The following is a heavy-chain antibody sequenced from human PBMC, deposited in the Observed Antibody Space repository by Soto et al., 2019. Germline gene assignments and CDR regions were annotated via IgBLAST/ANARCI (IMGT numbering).Heavy chain of an antibody. D-gene: IGHD7-27*01. CDR1: GFTFSSYG. Sequence: GGSLRLSCAASGFTFSSYGMHWVRQAPGKGLAWVAVISYDGNNKYYADSVKGRFTISRDNSKNTLYLQMNSLRADDTAVYYCAKDLGRNYYYGMDVWGPGTTVTVSS. J-gene: IGHJ6*02. CDR2: ISYDGNNK. CDR3: AKDLGRNYYYGMDV. V-gene: IGHV3-30*18.